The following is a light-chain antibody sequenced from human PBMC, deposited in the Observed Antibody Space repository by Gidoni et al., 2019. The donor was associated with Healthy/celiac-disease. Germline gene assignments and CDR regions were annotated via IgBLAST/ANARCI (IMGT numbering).Light chain of an antibody. CDR2: AAS. Sequence: DIQLTQSPSFLSASVGDRVTITCRASQGISSYLAWYQQKPGKAPKLLIYAASTLQSGVPSRLSGSGSGTEFTLTISSLQPEEFATDYCQQLNSYPITFXXXTRLEIK. CDR3: QQLNSYPIT. CDR1: QGISSY. V-gene: IGKV1-9*01. J-gene: IGKJ5*01.